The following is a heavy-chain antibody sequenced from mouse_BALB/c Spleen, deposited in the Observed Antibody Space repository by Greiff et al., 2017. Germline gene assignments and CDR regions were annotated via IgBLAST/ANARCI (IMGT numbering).Heavy chain of an antibody. CDR2: IYPGDGDT. V-gene: IGHV1-87*01. CDR3: ARGVYYDYDGFDY. J-gene: IGHJ2*01. Sequence: VQGVESGAELARPGASVKLSCKASGYTFTSYWMQWVKQRPGQGLEWIGAIYPGDGDTRYTQKFKGKATLTADKSSSTAYMQLSSLASEDSAVYYCARGVYYDYDGFDYWGQGTTLTVSS. D-gene: IGHD2-4*01. CDR1: GYTFTSYW.